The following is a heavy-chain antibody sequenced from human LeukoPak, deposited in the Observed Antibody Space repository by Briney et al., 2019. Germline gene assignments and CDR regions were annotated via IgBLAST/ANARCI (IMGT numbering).Heavy chain of an antibody. CDR3: ARDIIRGQSDFDY. Sequence: GGSLRLSCVASGFNFGNYWMSWVRQAPGKGLEFVGNIEDDGSEQNYVDSVKGRFTISRDNVKNSLYSQMNSLRVEDTAVYYCARDIIRGQSDFDYWGQGILVTVSS. J-gene: IGHJ4*02. V-gene: IGHV3-7*01. CDR2: IEDDGSEQ. CDR1: GFNFGNYW. D-gene: IGHD5-12*01.